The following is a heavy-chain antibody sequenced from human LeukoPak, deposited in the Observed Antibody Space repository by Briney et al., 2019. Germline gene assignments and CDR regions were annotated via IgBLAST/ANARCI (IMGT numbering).Heavy chain of an antibody. CDR1: GFXFSSSW. V-gene: IGHV3-7*05. CDR3: ARTVGAHTAMVLY. D-gene: IGHD5-18*01. J-gene: IGHJ4*01. Sequence: GGSLRLSCAASGFXFSSSWINWVRQAPGKGPEWVASIKEDGNEKYYVDSVKGRVTISRDSAKNSLYLDMSSLGVDDTALYYCARTVGAHTAMVLYWGHGTLITVSS. CDR2: IKEDGNEK.